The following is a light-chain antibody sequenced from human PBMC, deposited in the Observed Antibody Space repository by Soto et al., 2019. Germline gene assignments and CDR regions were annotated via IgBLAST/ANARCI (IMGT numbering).Light chain of an antibody. J-gene: IGKJ3*01. V-gene: IGKV3-15*01. CDR3: QQYNNWPPIFT. CDR1: QSVSSN. Sequence: EIVMTQSPATLSVSPGERATLSCRASQSVSSNLAWYQQKPGQAPRLLIYGASTRATDIPARFSGSGSGTEITLTISSLQSEDVAIYYCQQYNNWPPIFTFGPGTKLD. CDR2: GAS.